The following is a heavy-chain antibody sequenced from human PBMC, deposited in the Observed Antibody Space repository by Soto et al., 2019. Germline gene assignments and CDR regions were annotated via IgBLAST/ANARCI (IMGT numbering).Heavy chain of an antibody. CDR2: INGSGGST. Sequence: VGSLRLSCAASGFTFSSYAMSCVRQAPGKGLEWVSAINGSGGSTYYADSVKGRFTISRDNSKNTLYLQMNSLRAEDTAVYYCAKLPTQWLWYNYWGQGTLVTVSS. CDR3: AKLPTQWLWYNY. V-gene: IGHV3-23*01. CDR1: GFTFSSYA. D-gene: IGHD6-19*01. J-gene: IGHJ4*02.